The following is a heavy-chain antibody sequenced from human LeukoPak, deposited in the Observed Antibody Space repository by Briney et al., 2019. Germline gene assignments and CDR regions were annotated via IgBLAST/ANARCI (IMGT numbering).Heavy chain of an antibody. CDR3: ATGPESRGYLVY. CDR1: GFTFSNYG. CDR2: SSHTGSST. D-gene: IGHD3-22*01. V-gene: IGHV3-23*01. Sequence: PGGSLRLSCAASGFTFSNYGMSWVRQAPGKGLEWVAESSHTGSSTNYADSVKGRFTISRDNSKNTLYLQMNSLRAEDTAIYYCATGPESRGYLVYWGQGTLLIVSS. J-gene: IGHJ4*02.